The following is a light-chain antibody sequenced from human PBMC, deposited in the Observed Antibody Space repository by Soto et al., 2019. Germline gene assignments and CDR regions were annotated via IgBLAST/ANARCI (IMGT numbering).Light chain of an antibody. CDR2: DAS. J-gene: IGKJ4*01. V-gene: IGKV3D-20*01. Sequence: EIVMTQSPATLSVSPGERATLSCRASQTVSSSYLAWYQQKPGLAPRLLIYDASSRATGTPDRFSGSGSGTDFTLTISRLEPEDFAVYYCQQYSTSPTFGGGTKVDIK. CDR1: QTVSSSY. CDR3: QQYSTSPT.